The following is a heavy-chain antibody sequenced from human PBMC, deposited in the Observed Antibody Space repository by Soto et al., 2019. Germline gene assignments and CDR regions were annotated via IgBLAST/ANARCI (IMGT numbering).Heavy chain of an antibody. Sequence: SETLSLTCTVSGGSISSYYWSWIRQPPGKGLEWIGYIYYSGSTNYNPPLKSRVTISVDTSKNQFSLKLSSVTAADTAVYYCARHTTNWWFDPWGQGTLVTVSS. CDR2: IYYSGST. J-gene: IGHJ5*02. V-gene: IGHV4-59*01. D-gene: IGHD7-27*01. CDR3: ARHTTNWWFDP. CDR1: GGSISSYY.